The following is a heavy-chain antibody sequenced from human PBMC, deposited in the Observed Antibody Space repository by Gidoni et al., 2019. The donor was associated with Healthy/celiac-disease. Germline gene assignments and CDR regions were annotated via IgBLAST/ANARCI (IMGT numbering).Heavy chain of an antibody. V-gene: IGHV1-2*02. CDR2: INPNSGGT. CDR1: GNTFPAYY. D-gene: IGHD6-13*01. Sequence: QVQLVQSGAGVKKPGASVKVSCQASGNTFPAYYMHWGRQAPGQGVEWMGWINPNSGGTNYAQKFQGRVTMTRDTSISTAYMELSRLRSDDTAVYYCASQSSSWSHYYYGMDVWGQGTTVTVSS. J-gene: IGHJ6*02. CDR3: ASQSSSWSHYYYGMDV.